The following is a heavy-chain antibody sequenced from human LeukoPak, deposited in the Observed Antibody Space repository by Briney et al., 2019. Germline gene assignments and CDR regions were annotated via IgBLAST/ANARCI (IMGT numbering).Heavy chain of an antibody. CDR3: ARGHTVTWEFDY. CDR2: IYHSGSA. CDR1: SYSMSSGYY. Sequence: SETLSLTCAVSSYSMSSGYYWGWIRQPPGKGLEWIGSIYHSGSAYYNPSLKSRVTVSVDTSKNQFSLKLSSVTAADTAVYYCARGHTVTWEFDYWGQGTLVTVSS. J-gene: IGHJ4*02. D-gene: IGHD4-17*01. V-gene: IGHV4-38-2*01.